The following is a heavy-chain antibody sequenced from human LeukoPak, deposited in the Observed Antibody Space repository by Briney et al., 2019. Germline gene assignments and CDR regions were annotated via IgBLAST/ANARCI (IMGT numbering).Heavy chain of an antibody. V-gene: IGHV4-38-2*02. Sequence: SETLSLTCSVSGYSISSDYYWGWIRQPPEKGVEWIGTVYHSGSTNYNPSLKSRVTISVDKSKNQFSLKLSSVTAADTAVYYCARSPPYSGSSGGFDYWGQGTLVTVSS. CDR2: VYHSGST. D-gene: IGHD1-26*01. CDR3: ARSPPYSGSSGGFDY. J-gene: IGHJ4*02. CDR1: GYSISSDYY.